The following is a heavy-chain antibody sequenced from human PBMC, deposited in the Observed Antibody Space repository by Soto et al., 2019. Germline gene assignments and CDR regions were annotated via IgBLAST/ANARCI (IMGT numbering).Heavy chain of an antibody. CDR2: IPWNSGTI. CDR3: AKEAISSGWSGGRKYYFDS. J-gene: IGHJ4*02. Sequence: EVQLVESGGGLVHPGRSLRLSCAASGFNFEDHAMHWVRQPPGKGLEWVSSIPWNSGTIGYADSVKGRFIISRDNTKNSLYLQMDSLRPEDTALYFCAKEAISSGWSGGRKYYFDSWGQGVLVTVSS. CDR1: GFNFEDHA. D-gene: IGHD6-19*01. V-gene: IGHV3-9*01.